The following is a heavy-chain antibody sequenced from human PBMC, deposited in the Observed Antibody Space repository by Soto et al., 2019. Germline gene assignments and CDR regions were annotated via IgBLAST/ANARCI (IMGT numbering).Heavy chain of an antibody. CDR3: ERYSNWRGFDY. D-gene: IGHD1-1*01. V-gene: IGHV4-61*01. CDR2: IYYSGST. Sequence: SETLSLTCTVSGGSVSSGSYYWSWIRQPPGKGLEWIGYIYYSGSTNYNPSLKSRVTISLDTSKNQLSLKLSSVTAADTAVYYCERYSNWRGFDYWGQGPLVTVSS. J-gene: IGHJ4*02. CDR1: GGSVSSGSYY.